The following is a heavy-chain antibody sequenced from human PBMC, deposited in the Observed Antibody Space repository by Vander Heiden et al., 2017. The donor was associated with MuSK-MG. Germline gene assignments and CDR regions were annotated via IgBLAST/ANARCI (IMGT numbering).Heavy chain of an antibody. CDR1: GYTLTSNN. D-gene: IGHD2-8*02. J-gene: IGHJ5*02. CDR2: IDPSGGST. CDR3: ARALGWWAIFP. V-gene: IGHV1-46*03. Sequence: QAQLVPSGAEATKPGASVTVSCQASGYTLTSNNVHWVRQVPGQGLEWMGIIDPSGGSTTYAHRFQGRVTMTSDTSTRTFYMELSSRRSEETAMYYCARALGWWAIFPWGQGTHLTVSS.